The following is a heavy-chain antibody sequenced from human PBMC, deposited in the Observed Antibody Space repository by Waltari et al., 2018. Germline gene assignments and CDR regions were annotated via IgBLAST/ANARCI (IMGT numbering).Heavy chain of an antibody. CDR1: GFTFSYYT. D-gene: IGHD3-22*01. Sequence: EVQLVESGGGLVRPGGSLRLSCAASGFTFSYYTINWVRQAPGKFPFLISFITSDGTHTTYADSVRGRFTISRDNAKNSLFLQINSLRADDTAVYYCARDRRPTLILGSGAFDIWGQGIKVNVSS. J-gene: IGHJ3*02. CDR2: ITSDGTHT. CDR3: ARDRRPTLILGSGAFDI. V-gene: IGHV3-21*01.